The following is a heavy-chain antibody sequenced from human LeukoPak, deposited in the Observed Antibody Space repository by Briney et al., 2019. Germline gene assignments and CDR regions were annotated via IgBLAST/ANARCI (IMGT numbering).Heavy chain of an antibody. CDR1: GGSISSYY. CDR3: ARGGGYSSSWSY. Sequence: SETLSLTCTVSGGSISSYYWNGIRQPPGKGLEWIGYIYYTGSTNYNPSLKSRVTISVDTSKNQFSLKLSSVTAADTAVYYCARGGGYSSSWSYWGQGTLVTVSS. D-gene: IGHD6-13*01. J-gene: IGHJ4*02. V-gene: IGHV4-59*01. CDR2: IYYTGST.